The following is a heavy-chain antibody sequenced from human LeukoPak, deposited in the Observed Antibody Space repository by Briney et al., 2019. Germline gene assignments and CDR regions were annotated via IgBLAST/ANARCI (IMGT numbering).Heavy chain of an antibody. CDR3: VSAAGAFDM. V-gene: IGHV3-33*01. D-gene: IGHD6-13*01. Sequence: GGSLKLSCTASGCMFSTYGMHWIRQAPGKGLEWMAVIWSDVSNKYYIDSMKGRCTISRDNSKNMVYLQMNSLRVEDTAVYYCVSAAGAFDMWGQGQLVTVSS. CDR2: IWSDVSNK. J-gene: IGHJ3*02. CDR1: GCMFSTYG.